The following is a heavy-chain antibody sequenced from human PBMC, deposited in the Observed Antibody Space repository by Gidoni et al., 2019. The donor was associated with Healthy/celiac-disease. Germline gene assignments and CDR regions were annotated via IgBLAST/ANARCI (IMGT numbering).Heavy chain of an antibody. D-gene: IGHD3-9*01. V-gene: IGHV4-39*01. CDR1: GGSISSSSYY. CDR2: IYYSGST. J-gene: IGHJ6*02. Sequence: QLQLQESGPGLVKPSETLSLTCTVSGGSISSSSYYWGWIRQPPGKGLEWIGSIYYSGSTYYNPSLKSRVTISVDTSKNQFSLKLSSVTAADTVVYYCSYDILTGYYTIGGYYGMDVWGQGTTVTVSS. CDR3: SYDILTGYYTIGGYYGMDV.